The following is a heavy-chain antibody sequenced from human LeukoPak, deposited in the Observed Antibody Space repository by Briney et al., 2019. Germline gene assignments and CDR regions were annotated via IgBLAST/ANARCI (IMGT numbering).Heavy chain of an antibody. Sequence: SETLSLTCTASGGSISSYYWSWIRQPPGKGLEWIGYIYYSGSTNYNPSLKSRVTTSVDTSKHQFSLKLSSVTAADTAVYYCARVGSGWYWGQGTLVTVSS. CDR1: GGSISSYY. CDR3: ARVGSGWY. J-gene: IGHJ4*02. V-gene: IGHV4-59*01. D-gene: IGHD6-19*01. CDR2: IYYSGST.